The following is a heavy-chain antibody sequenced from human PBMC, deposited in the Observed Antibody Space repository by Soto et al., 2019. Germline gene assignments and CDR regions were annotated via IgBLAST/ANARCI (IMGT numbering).Heavy chain of an antibody. CDR1: GFIFNSYW. D-gene: IGHD1-26*01. J-gene: IGHJ6*02. CDR2: INTDESSR. V-gene: IGHV3-74*01. Sequence: EVQLVESGRGLVQPGGSLRLSCAASGFIFNSYWMHWVRQAPGKGLAWVSRINTDESSRSYADSVKGRVTISRANAKKRLYLQMNRLGDEDTGGYCCARDRVPQRGYYGMDVWGQGTTVTVSS. CDR3: ARDRVPQRGYYGMDV.